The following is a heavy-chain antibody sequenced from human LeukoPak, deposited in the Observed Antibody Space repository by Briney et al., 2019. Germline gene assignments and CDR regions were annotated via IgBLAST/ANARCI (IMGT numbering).Heavy chain of an antibody. V-gene: IGHV4-59*01. Sequence: SETLSLICIVSGGPIIPYYWSWIRQPPGKGLEWIGWVYDSGNTKYTKYNSSLTSRVTISLDTSQKQFSLEVTSVTAADTARYYRARELGSGYGYGMDVWGQGTAVTDSS. CDR2: VYDSGNTKYT. J-gene: IGHJ6*02. CDR1: GGPIIPYY. CDR3: ARELGSGYGYGMDV. D-gene: IGHD5-12*01.